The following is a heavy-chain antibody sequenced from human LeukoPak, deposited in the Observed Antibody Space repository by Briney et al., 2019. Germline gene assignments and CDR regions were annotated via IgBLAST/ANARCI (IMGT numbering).Heavy chain of an antibody. CDR3: ARSTRQSYYYDSSGYYRDAFDI. CDR2: IYTSGST. J-gene: IGHJ3*02. CDR1: AGSISSYY. D-gene: IGHD3-22*01. V-gene: IGHV4-4*07. Sequence: SETLSLTCTVSAGSISSYYWSWIRQPAGKGLEWIGRIYTSGSTNYNPSLKSRVTMSVDTSKNQFSLKLSSVTAADTAVYYCARSTRQSYYYDSSGYYRDAFDIWGQGTMVTVSS.